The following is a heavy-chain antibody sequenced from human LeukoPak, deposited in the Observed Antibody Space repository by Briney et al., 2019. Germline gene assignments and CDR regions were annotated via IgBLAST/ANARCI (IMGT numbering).Heavy chain of an antibody. CDR2: INSAGSST. Sequence: GGSLRLSCAASGFTFSSYWMHWVRQAPGKGLVWVSRINSAGSSTSYADSVKGRFTISRDNAKNTLYLQMNSLRAEDTAVYYCARDGSSSWFHSGYFYWFDPWGQGTLVTVSS. CDR3: ARDGSSSWFHSGYFYWFDP. CDR1: GFTFSSYW. D-gene: IGHD6-13*01. J-gene: IGHJ5*02. V-gene: IGHV3-74*01.